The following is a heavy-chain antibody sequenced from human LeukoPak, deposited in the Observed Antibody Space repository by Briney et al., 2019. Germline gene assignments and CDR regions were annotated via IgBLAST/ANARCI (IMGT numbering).Heavy chain of an antibody. CDR1: RGSMSFYY. CDR2: IDTSRQT. Sequence: SETLSLTCNMSRGSMSFYYWNWIRQPAGKGLEWIGRIDTSRQTSYNPSLKNRVTISVDKSKNQVSLELRSVTVADTAVYYCARDDPPIESGSYLGVWYCDLWGRGNLVSISS. V-gene: IGHV4-4*07. J-gene: IGHJ2*01. D-gene: IGHD1-26*01. CDR3: ARDDPPIESGSYLGVWYCDL.